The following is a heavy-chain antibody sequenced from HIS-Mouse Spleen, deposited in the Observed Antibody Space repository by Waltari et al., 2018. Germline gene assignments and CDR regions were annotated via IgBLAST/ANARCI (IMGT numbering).Heavy chain of an antibody. Sequence: QVTLRESGPALVKPTQTLTLTCTFSGFSLSTSGMCVSWIRQPPGKALEWLARIDWDGDKYYSTSLKTRRTISKDTSKNQVVLTMTNMDPVDTATYYCARIAEGYSSGWYAFDYWGQGTLVTVSS. CDR3: ARIAEGYSSGWYAFDY. V-gene: IGHV2-70*15. J-gene: IGHJ4*02. CDR1: GFSLSTSGMC. D-gene: IGHD6-19*01. CDR2: IDWDGDK.